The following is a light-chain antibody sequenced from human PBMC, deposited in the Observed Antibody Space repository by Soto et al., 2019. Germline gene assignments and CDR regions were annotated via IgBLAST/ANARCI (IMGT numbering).Light chain of an antibody. CDR1: SSNIGAGYD. V-gene: IGLV1-40*01. CDR3: QSYDRSVSDHV. J-gene: IGLJ1*01. CDR2: GNS. Sequence: QSVLTQPPSVSGAPGQRVTISCTGSSSNIGAGYDVRWYRQLPGTAPKLLIYGNSNRPSGVPDRFSGSKSGTSASLAITGLQAEDEADYYCQSYDRSVSDHVFGAGTKVTVL.